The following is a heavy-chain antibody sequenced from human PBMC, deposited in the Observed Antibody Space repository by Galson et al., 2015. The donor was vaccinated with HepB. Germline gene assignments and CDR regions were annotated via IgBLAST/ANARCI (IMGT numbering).Heavy chain of an antibody. CDR3: ARKGPAALLPYYYYGMDV. J-gene: IGHJ6*02. D-gene: IGHD6-13*01. Sequence: SLRLSCAASGFTFSSYGMHWVRQAPGKGLEWVAVIWYDGSNKYYADSVKGRFTISRDNSKNTLYLQMNSLRAEDTAVYYYARKGPAALLPYYYYGMDVWGQGTTVTVSS. CDR1: GFTFSSYG. CDR2: IWYDGSNK. V-gene: IGHV3-33*01.